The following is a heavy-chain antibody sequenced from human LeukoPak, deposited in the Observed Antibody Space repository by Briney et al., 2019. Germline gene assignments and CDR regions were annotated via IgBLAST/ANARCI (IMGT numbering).Heavy chain of an antibody. V-gene: IGHV4-59*08. J-gene: IGHJ5*02. CDR3: AQYSKQQLGYQNWFDP. CDR1: GGSISSYY. CDR2: IYYSGST. Sequence: SGTLSLTCTVSGGSISSYYWSWIRQPPGKGLEWIGYIYYSGSTNYNPSLKSRVTISVDTSKNQFSLKLSSVTAADTAVYYCAQYSKQQLGYQNWFDPWGQGTLVTVSS. D-gene: IGHD6-13*01.